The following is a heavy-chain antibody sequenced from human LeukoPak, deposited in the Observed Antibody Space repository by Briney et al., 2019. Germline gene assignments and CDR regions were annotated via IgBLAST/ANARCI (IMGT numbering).Heavy chain of an antibody. Sequence: ASVKVSCKASGYTFTSYGISWVRQAPGQGLEWMGWISAYNAHTNYAQKLQGRVTMTTDTSTSTAYMELSRLRSDDTAVYYCARVSDYYDSSGYLFFDYWGQGTLVTVSS. J-gene: IGHJ4*02. CDR3: ARVSDYYDSSGYLFFDY. D-gene: IGHD3-22*01. V-gene: IGHV1-18*01. CDR2: ISAYNAHT. CDR1: GYTFTSYG.